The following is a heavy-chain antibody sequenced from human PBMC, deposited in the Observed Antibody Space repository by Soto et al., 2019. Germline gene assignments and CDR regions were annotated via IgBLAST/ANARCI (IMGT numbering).Heavy chain of an antibody. Sequence: QVQLQESGPGLVKPSQTLSLTCTVSGGSISSGDYYWSWIRQPPGKGLEWIGYIYYSGSTYYNPSLKSRVTISVDTSKNQFSLKLSSVTAADTAVYYCAREAGYCSGGSCYSDWFDPWGQGTLVTVSS. CDR3: AREAGYCSGGSCYSDWFDP. CDR2: IYYSGST. V-gene: IGHV4-30-4*01. J-gene: IGHJ5*02. CDR1: GGSISSGDYY. D-gene: IGHD2-15*01.